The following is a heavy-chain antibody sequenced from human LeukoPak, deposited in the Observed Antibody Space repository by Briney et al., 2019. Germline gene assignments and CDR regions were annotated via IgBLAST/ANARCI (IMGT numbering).Heavy chain of an antibody. V-gene: IGHV4-39*07. CDR3: ARRVNSGYDS. J-gene: IGHJ5*01. Sequence: SETLSLTCTVSGGSISSSSYYWGWIRQPPGKGLEWIGSIYYSGSTYYNPSLKSRVTISVDTSKNQFSLKLRSVTAADTSVYYCARRVNSGYDSWGQGTLVTVSS. D-gene: IGHD5-12*01. CDR2: IYYSGST. CDR1: GGSISSSSYY.